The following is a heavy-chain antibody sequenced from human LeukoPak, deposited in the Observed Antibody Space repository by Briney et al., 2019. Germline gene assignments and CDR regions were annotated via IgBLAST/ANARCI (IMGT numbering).Heavy chain of an antibody. CDR1: GGSISSYY. Sequence: SETLSLTCTVSGGSISSYYWSWIRQPAGMGLEWIGRIFAGGATNYNPSLKSRVTMSLDTSRNQFSLKLTSVTAADTAVYYCARAPYYYDSSGLFHWGQGTLVTVSS. CDR2: IFAGGAT. V-gene: IGHV4-4*07. D-gene: IGHD3-22*01. CDR3: ARAPYYYDSSGLFH. J-gene: IGHJ4*02.